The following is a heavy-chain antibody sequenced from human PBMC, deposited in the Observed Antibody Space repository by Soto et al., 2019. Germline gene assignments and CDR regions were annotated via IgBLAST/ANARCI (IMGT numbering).Heavy chain of an antibody. CDR3: ARGVGSGSYYNQYNWFDP. V-gene: IGHV1-18*01. CDR1: GYTFTNYG. Sequence: QVQLVQSGGEVKKPGASVKVSCKASGYTFTNYGISWVRQAPGQGLEWMGWINVYNGNTKYAQKVQGRVTMTTDTXTXIPXMELRSLRSDDTAVYYCARGVGSGSYYNQYNWFDPWGQGTLVTVSS. D-gene: IGHD3-10*01. CDR2: INVYNGNT. J-gene: IGHJ5*02.